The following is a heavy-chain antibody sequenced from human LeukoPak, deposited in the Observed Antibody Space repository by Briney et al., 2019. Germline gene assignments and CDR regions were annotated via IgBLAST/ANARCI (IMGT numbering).Heavy chain of an antibody. V-gene: IGHV3-23*01. D-gene: IGHD1-26*01. CDR1: GFTFSSYA. Sequence: GESLRLSCSASGFTFSSYAMSWVRQAPGRGLECVSTMTGSGSITRYADSVKGRFIISRDNSKNTLYLQMNSLRAEDTAMYYCAKGPWDLPHAFDIWGLGTMVTVSS. CDR2: MTGSGSIT. J-gene: IGHJ3*02. CDR3: AKGPWDLPHAFDI.